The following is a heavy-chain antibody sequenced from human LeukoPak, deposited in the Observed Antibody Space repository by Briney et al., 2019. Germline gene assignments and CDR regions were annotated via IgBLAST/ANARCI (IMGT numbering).Heavy chain of an antibody. V-gene: IGHV4-39*07. CDR1: GGSIKSSIYY. CDR2: IYYSGST. J-gene: IGHJ3*02. Sequence: SETLSLTCTVSGGSIKSSIYYWGWIRQPPGKGLEWIGSIYYSGSTYYNPSLKSRVTISVDTSKNQFSLKLSSVTAADTAVYYCARLYYSDAFDIWGQGTTVTVSS. CDR3: ARLYYSDAFDI. D-gene: IGHD3-10*01.